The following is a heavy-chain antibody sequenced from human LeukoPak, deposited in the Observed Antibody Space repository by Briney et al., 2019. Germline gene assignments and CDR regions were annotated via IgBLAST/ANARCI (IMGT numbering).Heavy chain of an antibody. CDR1: GYTFTSYG. V-gene: IGHV1-18*01. Sequence: GASVKVSCKASGYTFTSYGISWVRQAPGQGLEWMGWISAYNGNTNYAQKLQGRVTMTTDTSTSTAHMELRSLRSDDTAVYYCAILPSKVVVPAAHQDYWGQGTLVTVSS. CDR3: AILPSKVVVPAAHQDY. J-gene: IGHJ4*02. D-gene: IGHD2-2*01. CDR2: ISAYNGNT.